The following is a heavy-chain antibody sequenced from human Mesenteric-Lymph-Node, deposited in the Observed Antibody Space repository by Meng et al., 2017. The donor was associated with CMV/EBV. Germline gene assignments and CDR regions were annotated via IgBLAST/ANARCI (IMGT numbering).Heavy chain of an antibody. D-gene: IGHD5-18*01. V-gene: IGHV3-43*01. CDR3: AKDISYSYGEHYYYYGMDV. J-gene: IGHJ6*02. Sequence: GGSLRLSCAASGFTFDDYTMHWVRQAPGKGLEWVSLISWDGDSTYYADSVKGRFTISRDNSKNSLYLQMNSLRTEDTALYYCAKDISYSYGEHYYYYGMDVWGQGTTVTVSS. CDR2: ISWDGDST. CDR1: GFTFDDYT.